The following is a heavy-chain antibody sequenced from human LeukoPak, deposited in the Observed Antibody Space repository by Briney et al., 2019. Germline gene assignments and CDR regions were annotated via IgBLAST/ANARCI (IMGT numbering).Heavy chain of an antibody. J-gene: IGHJ5*02. CDR3: ARDRAPIVGAEGIDP. D-gene: IGHD1-26*01. CDR2: ISSNGGST. CDR1: GFTFSSYA. Sequence: SGGSLRLSCAASGFTFSSYAMHWVRQAPGKGLEYVSAISSNGGSTYYANSVKGRFTISRDNSKNTLYPQMGSLRAEDMAVYYCARDRAPIVGAEGIDPWGQGTLVTVSS. V-gene: IGHV3-64*01.